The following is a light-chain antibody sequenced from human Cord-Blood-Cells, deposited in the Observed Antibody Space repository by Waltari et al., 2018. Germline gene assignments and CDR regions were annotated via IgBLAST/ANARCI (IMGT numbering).Light chain of an antibody. CDR3: QQSHSTQWT. CDR2: AAS. CDR1: QSISSY. J-gene: IGKJ1*01. V-gene: IGKV1-39*01. Sequence: DIQMTQSPSSLSASVGDRVTITCRASQSISSYLNWYQQKPGKAPKLLIYAASSLQSGVQARVSGSGSGTDCTRTNSRLQPADFATYQCQQSHSTQWTSGQETEVEI.